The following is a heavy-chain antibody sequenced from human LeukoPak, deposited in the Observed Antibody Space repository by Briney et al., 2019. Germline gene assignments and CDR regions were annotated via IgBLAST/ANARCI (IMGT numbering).Heavy chain of an antibody. D-gene: IGHD6-19*01. CDR3: VRGAVAGKKSDWFAP. CDR1: GYTFTGYY. V-gene: IGHV1-2*02. Sequence: ASVKVSCKASGYTFTGYYMHWVRQAPGQGLEWMGWINPNSGGTNYAQKVQGRVTMTRDTSISTAYMELSRLRSDDTAVYYCVRGAVAGKKSDWFAPWGQGTLVTVSS. J-gene: IGHJ5*02. CDR2: INPNSGGT.